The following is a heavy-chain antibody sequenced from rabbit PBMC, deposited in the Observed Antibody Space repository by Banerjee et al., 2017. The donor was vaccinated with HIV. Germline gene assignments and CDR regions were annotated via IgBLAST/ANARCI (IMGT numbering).Heavy chain of an antibody. V-gene: IGHV1S40*01. CDR3: ARNAPYAGYGGYGYAAL. Sequence: LEESGGDLVKPGASLTLTCTASGFSFSSGYDMCWVRQAPGKGLEWIACIYTGSSGSTWYASWAKGRFTISKTSSTTVTLQMTSLTDADTATYFCARNAPYAGYGGYGYAALWGPGTLVTVS. CDR2: IYTGSSGST. D-gene: IGHD6-1*01. CDR1: GFSFSSGYD. J-gene: IGHJ4*01.